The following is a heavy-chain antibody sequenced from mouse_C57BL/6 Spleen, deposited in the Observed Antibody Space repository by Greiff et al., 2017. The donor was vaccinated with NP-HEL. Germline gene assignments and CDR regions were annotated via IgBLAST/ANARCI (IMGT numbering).Heavy chain of an antibody. V-gene: IGHV5-17*01. CDR3: ARGGRTGTAWFAY. J-gene: IGHJ3*01. CDR2: ISSGSSTI. CDR1: GFTFSDYG. Sequence: EVHLVESGGGLVKPGGSLKLSCAASGFTFSDYGMHWVRQAPEKGLEWVAYISSGSSTIYYADTVKGRFTISRDNAKNTLFLQMTSLRSEDTAMYYCARGGRTGTAWFAYWGQGTLVTVSA. D-gene: IGHD4-1*01.